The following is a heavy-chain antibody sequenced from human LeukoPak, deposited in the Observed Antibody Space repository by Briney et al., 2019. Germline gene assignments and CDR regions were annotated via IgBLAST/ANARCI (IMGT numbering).Heavy chain of an antibody. CDR2: ITGSTTYI. D-gene: IGHD6-13*01. CDR3: VRETYSTAGFDI. CDR1: GFTFSSFN. J-gene: IGHJ3*02. V-gene: IGHV3-21*01. Sequence: GGSLRLSCTASGFTFSSFNMNWVLQAPGKGLEWVSSITGSTTYIYYADSVKGRVTISRDNAKNSLYLQMNSLRAEDTAVYYCVRETYSTAGFDIWGQGTMVIVSS.